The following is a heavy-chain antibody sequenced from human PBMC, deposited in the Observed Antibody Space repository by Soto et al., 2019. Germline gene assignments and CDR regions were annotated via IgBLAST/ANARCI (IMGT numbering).Heavy chain of an antibody. Sequence: GASVKVSCKASGYTFTGYYMHWVRQAPGQGLEWMGWINPNSGGTNYAQKFQGRVTMTRDTSISTAYMELSRLRSDDAAVYYCAREVSAARLRGMDVWGQGTKVTVSS. CDR2: INPNSGGT. V-gene: IGHV1-2*02. D-gene: IGHD6-6*01. CDR1: GYTFTGYY. CDR3: AREVSAARLRGMDV. J-gene: IGHJ6*02.